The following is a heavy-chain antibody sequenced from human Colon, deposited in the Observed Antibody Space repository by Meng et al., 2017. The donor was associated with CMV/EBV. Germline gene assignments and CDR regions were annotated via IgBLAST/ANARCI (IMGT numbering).Heavy chain of an antibody. CDR2: IKHSGST. CDR3: ARGTPFDP. V-gene: IGHV4-34*01. J-gene: IGHJ5*02. CDR1: GGSFSGYY. Sequence: GSLRLSCAVYGGSFSGYYWSWIRQPPGKGLEWIGEIKHSGSTNYNPSLKSRVAISVDTSKNQFSLKLSSVTAADTAVYYCARGTPFDPWGQGTLVTVSS.